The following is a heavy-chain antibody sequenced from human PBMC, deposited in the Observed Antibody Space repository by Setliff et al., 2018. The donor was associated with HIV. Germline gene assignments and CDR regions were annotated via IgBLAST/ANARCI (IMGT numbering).Heavy chain of an antibody. D-gene: IGHD3-3*01. CDR1: GGSFSDYY. Sequence: SETLSLTCAVYGGSFSDYYWTWIRQPPGKGLEWIGEIRSSGGTNYNPSLKSRVSILIDTSRNQFSLTLSSVTAADTALYYCARGKDDNNFSPISLRKTYYYYMDVWDKGATVTVSS. V-gene: IGHV4-34*01. J-gene: IGHJ6*03. CDR3: ARGKDDNNFSPISLRKTYYYYMDV. CDR2: IRSSGGT.